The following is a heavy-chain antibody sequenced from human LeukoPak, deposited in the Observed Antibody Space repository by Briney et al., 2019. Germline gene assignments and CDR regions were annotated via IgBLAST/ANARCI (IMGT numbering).Heavy chain of an antibody. D-gene: IGHD3-10*01. V-gene: IGHV7-4-1*02. Sequence: ASVKVSCKASGYTFTSYAMNWVRQAPGQGLEWMGWINTNTGNPTYAQGFTGRFVFSLDTSVSTAYLQISSLKAEDTAVYYCAREPRDEPFMVRGVIGAFDIWGQGTMVTVSS. J-gene: IGHJ3*02. CDR3: AREPRDEPFMVRGVIGAFDI. CDR1: GYTFTSYA. CDR2: INTNTGNP.